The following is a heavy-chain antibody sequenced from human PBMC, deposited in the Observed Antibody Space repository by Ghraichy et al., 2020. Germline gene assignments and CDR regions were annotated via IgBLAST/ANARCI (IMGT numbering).Heavy chain of an antibody. CDR3: ARANEYSSGWNFDY. D-gene: IGHD6-19*01. V-gene: IGHV3-30*04. Sequence: SLNISCAASGFTFSNYAMHWVRQAPGKGLEWVAFISYDGSNKYYVDSVKGRFTISRDNSKNALYLQMNSLRAEDTAVYYCARANEYSSGWNFDYWGQGTLVTVSS. CDR1: GFTFSNYA. J-gene: IGHJ4*02. CDR2: ISYDGSNK.